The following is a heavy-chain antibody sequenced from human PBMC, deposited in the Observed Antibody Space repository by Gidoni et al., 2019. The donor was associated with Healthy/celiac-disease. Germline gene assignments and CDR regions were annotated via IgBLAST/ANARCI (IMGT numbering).Heavy chain of an antibody. Sequence: EVQLLESGGGLVQPGGSLRLSCAASGFTFSSYAMSWVRQAPGKGLEWVSSISGSGGSTYYADSVKGRFTISRDNSKNTLYLQMNSLRAEDTAVYYCAKDRSGYEGWLAAFDIWGQGTMVTVSS. D-gene: IGHD5-12*01. J-gene: IGHJ3*02. CDR3: AKDRSGYEGWLAAFDI. CDR2: ISGSGGST. V-gene: IGHV3-23*01. CDR1: GFTFSSYA.